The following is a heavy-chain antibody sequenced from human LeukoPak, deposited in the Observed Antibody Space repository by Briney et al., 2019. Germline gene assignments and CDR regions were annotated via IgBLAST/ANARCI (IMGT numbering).Heavy chain of an antibody. CDR3: ARDHVAPGIYFDY. J-gene: IGHJ4*02. CDR1: GFAFSSYS. CDR2: INQDGSET. V-gene: IGHV3-7*01. D-gene: IGHD6-13*01. Sequence: PGGSLRLSCAASGFAFSSYSMNWVRQAPGKGLEWVANINQDGSETHYVDSVKGRFTISRDNAWNSLYLQMNSLRAEDTAMYYCARDHVAPGIYFDYWGQGTLVTVSS.